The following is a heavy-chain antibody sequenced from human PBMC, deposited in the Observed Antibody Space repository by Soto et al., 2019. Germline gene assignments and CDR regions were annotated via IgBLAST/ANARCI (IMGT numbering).Heavy chain of an antibody. CDR2: INPNSGGT. J-gene: IGHJ6*02. V-gene: IGHV1-2*02. D-gene: IGHD6-6*01. CDR1: GDTCTGYY. Sequence: ASVKVSCKASGDTCTGYYMHWGRQAPGQGGEWMGWINPNSGGTNYAQKVQGGVTMTRDTSISTAYMELSRLRSADTAVYYCARDAKQLAHYYYYGMDVWGQGTTVTVSS. CDR3: ARDAKQLAHYYYYGMDV.